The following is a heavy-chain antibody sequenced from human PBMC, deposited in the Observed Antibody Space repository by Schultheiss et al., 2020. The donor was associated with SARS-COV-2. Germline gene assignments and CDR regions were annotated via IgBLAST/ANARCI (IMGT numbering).Heavy chain of an antibody. J-gene: IGHJ4*02. V-gene: IGHV4-39*07. Sequence: SETLSLTCTVSGGSISSSSYYWGWIRQPPGKGLEWIGSIYYSGSTYYNPSLKSRVTISVDTSKNQFSLKLSSVTAADTAVYYCARGYEWLAEAFDYWGQGTLVTVAS. CDR2: IYYSGST. CDR3: ARGYEWLAEAFDY. CDR1: GGSISSSSYY. D-gene: IGHD6-19*01.